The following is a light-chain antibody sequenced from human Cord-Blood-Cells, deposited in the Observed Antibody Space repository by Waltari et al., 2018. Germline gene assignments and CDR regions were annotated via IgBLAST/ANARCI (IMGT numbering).Light chain of an antibody. V-gene: IGLV1-47*01. Sequence: QSVLPQPPSASGTPGQRVTDPCSGSSSNLRRNYVSWYQQLPGTAPKLLIYRNNQRPSGVPDRFSGSKSGTSASLAISGLRSEDEADYYCAAWDDSLSGRVFGGGTKLTVL. CDR2: RNN. J-gene: IGLJ2*01. CDR3: AAWDDSLSGRV. CDR1: SSNLRRNY.